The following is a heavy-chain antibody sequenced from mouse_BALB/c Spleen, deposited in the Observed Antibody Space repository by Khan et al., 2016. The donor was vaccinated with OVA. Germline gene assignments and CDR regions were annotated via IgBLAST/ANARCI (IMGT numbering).Heavy chain of an antibody. CDR3: ARGGYGSPFAY. V-gene: IGHV1S127*01. D-gene: IGHD1-1*01. CDR2: IDPSKSET. J-gene: IGHJ3*01. Sequence: QIQLVQSGPELVRPGASVKMSCKASGYTFTSFWIHWVKQRSGQGLEWIGMIDPSKSETRLNQKFKDKATLNVDKSSNTAYMQLSRLTSEDSAVYYCARGGYGSPFAYWGQGTLVTVSA. CDR1: GYTFTSFW.